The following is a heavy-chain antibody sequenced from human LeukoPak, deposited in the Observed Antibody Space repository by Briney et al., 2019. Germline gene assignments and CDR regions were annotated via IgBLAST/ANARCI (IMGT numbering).Heavy chain of an antibody. CDR1: GFTFSSNW. CDR2: ISYSGGT. Sequence: GSLRLSCAAAGFTFSSNWMHWVRQAPGKGLEWVGHISYSGGTKYNPSLQSRVTISIDTSKNQFSLNLSSVTAADTAVYYCARRVIMSAAGVPDTWLDPWGQGILVTVSS. D-gene: IGHD2-8*01. V-gene: IGHV4-59*08. CDR3: ARRVIMSAAGVPDTWLDP. J-gene: IGHJ5*02.